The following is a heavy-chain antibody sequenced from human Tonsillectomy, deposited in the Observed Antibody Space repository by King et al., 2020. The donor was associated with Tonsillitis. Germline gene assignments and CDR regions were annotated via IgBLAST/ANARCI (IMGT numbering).Heavy chain of an antibody. CDR3: ARETYYYLDTWGDC. CDR2: INHSGST. J-gene: IGHJ4*02. D-gene: IGHD3-22*01. V-gene: IGHV4-34*01. CDR1: GGSFNAYY. Sequence: VQLQQWGAGLLKPSETLSLTCAVYGGSFNAYYWSWIRQPPGKGLEWIGEINHSGSTNYNPSLKSRVTISVDTSKNQFSLKLSSVTAADPAVYYCARETYYYLDTWGDCGGQGTRVTVSS.